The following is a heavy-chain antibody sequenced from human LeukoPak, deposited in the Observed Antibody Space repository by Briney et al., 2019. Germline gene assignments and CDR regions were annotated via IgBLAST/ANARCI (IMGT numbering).Heavy chain of an antibody. V-gene: IGHV4-59*01. CDR1: GGSTSSYY. CDR2: IYYSGST. J-gene: IGHJ4*02. D-gene: IGHD5-24*01. Sequence: SETLSLTCTVSGGSTSSYYWSWIRQPPGKGLEWIGYIYYSGSTNYNPSLKSRVTISVGTSKNQFSLKLSSVTAADTAVYYCARRDGYNSYYFDYWGQGTLVTVSS. CDR3: ARRDGYNSYYFDY.